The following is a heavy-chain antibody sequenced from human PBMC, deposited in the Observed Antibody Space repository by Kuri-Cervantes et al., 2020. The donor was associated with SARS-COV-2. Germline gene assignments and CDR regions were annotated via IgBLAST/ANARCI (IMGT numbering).Heavy chain of an antibody. Sequence: SETLSLTCTVSGGSVSSGSYYWSWIRQPPGKGLEWIGYIYYSGSTNYNPSLKSRVTISVDTSKNQFSLKLSSVTAADTAVYYCARDKVVPAAHYYYYGMDVWGQGTMVTVSS. J-gene: IGHJ6*02. CDR3: ARDKVVPAAHYYYYGMDV. V-gene: IGHV4-61*01. D-gene: IGHD2-2*01. CDR2: IYYSGST. CDR1: GGSVSSGSYY.